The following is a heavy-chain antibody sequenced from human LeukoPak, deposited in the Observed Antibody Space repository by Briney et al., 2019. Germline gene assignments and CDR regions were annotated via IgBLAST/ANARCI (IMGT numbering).Heavy chain of an antibody. CDR3: AELGITMIGGV. CDR1: GFTFSSYE. J-gene: IGHJ6*04. Sequence: GGSLRLSCAASGFTFSSYEMHWVRQAPGKGLEWVSYISSSGSTIYYADSVKGRFTISRDNAKSSLYLQMNSLRAEDTAVYYCAELGITMIGGVWGKGTTVTISS. V-gene: IGHV3-48*03. D-gene: IGHD3-10*02. CDR2: ISSSGSTI.